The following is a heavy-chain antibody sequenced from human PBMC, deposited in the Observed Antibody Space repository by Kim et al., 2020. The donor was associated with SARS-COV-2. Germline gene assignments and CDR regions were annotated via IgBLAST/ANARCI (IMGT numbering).Heavy chain of an antibody. J-gene: IGHJ4*02. Sequence: GGSLRLSCAASGFTFSSYWMHWVRQAPGKGLVWVSRINSDGSSTSYADSVKGRFTISRDNAKNTLYLQMNSLRAEDTAVYYCAREGMGDYGDYYPDYWGQGTLVTVSS. CDR1: GFTFSSYW. CDR3: AREGMGDYGDYYPDY. V-gene: IGHV3-74*01. D-gene: IGHD4-17*01. CDR2: INSDGSST.